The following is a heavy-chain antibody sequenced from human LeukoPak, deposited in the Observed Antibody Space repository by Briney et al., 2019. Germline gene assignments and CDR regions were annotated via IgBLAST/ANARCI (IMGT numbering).Heavy chain of an antibody. D-gene: IGHD6-19*01. CDR2: TTGSGGST. V-gene: IGHV3-23*01. CDR1: GFTFSTYA. Sequence: PGGSLRLSCAASGFTFSTYAMNWVRQAPGKGLEWVSATTGSGGSTYYADSVKGRFTISRDNSKNTLYLQMNSLRGEDTAVYYCAKVLYSSGFYGNYWGQGTLVTVSS. CDR3: AKVLYSSGFYGNY. J-gene: IGHJ4*02.